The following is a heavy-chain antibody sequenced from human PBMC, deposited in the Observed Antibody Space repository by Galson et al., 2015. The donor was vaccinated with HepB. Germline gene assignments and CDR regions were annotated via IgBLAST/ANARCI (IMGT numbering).Heavy chain of an antibody. V-gene: IGHV1-46*04. CDR3: ARVGLRGTQYFQH. CDR1: GYTFTSYY. Sequence: SVKVSCKASGYTFTSYYMHWVRQAPGQGLEWMGIINPSGGSTSYAQKLQGRVTMTRDTSTSTVYMELSSLRSGDTAVYYCARVGLRGTQYFQHWGQGTLVTVSS. D-gene: IGHD1-1*01. CDR2: INPSGGST. J-gene: IGHJ1*01.